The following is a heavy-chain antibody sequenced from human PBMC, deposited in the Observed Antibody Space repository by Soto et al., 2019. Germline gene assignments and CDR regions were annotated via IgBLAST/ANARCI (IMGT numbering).Heavy chain of an antibody. CDR3: AREGGSNSETMGPYYYYGMDV. CDR2: TYYRSKWYN. V-gene: IGHV6-1*01. Sequence: LSQTLSLTCAISGDSVSSNSAAWNWIRQSPSRGLEWLGRTYYRSKWYNDYAVSVKSRITINPDTSKNQFSLQLNSVTPEDTAVYYCAREGGSNSETMGPYYYYGMDVWGQGTTVTVSS. D-gene: IGHD3-10*01. CDR1: GDSVSSNSAA. J-gene: IGHJ6*02.